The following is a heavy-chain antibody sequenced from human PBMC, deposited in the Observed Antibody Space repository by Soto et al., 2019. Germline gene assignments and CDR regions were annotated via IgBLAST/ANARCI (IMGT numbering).Heavy chain of an antibody. Sequence: PVTLSLTCPFSGDSLTSNNFCWGWVRPPPGKGLDWIGNIYYLGNTFYNPSLRSRVTISADTSKNQFSLNPSSVTAADTAVYDCARFVVPPTRHAVFDVWGQGTLVTFSS. CDR3: ARFVVPPTRHAVFDV. V-gene: IGHV4-39*01. J-gene: IGHJ4*02. D-gene: IGHD2-15*01. CDR1: GDSLTSNNFC. CDR2: IYYLGNT.